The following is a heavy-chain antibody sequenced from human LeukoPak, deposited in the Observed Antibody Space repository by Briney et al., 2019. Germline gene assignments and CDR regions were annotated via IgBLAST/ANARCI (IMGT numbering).Heavy chain of an antibody. CDR3: AKDWAPYCGGDCYFNY. V-gene: IGHV3-30*18. CDR1: GFIFNNYG. Sequence: GRSLRLSCAASGFIFNNYGMHWVRQAPGKGLEWVAVISYDGSNKNYADSVKGRFTISRDSSKNAVYLQMNSLRVEDTAVYYCAKDWAPYCGGDCYFNYWGQGTLVSVSS. CDR2: ISYDGSNK. D-gene: IGHD2-21*02. J-gene: IGHJ4*02.